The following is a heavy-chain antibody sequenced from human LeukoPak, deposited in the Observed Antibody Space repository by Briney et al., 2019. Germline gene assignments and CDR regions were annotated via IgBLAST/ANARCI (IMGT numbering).Heavy chain of an antibody. CDR1: GFTFSDYF. D-gene: IGHD3-22*01. CDR3: TRDRLPFCSSGCTMVHYF. Sequence: GGSLRLSRTASGFTFSDYFMSWIRQAPGKGLEWISQISRRGTTIYYADSVRGRFTISRDNATNSLYLQMCSLRAEDTAVHYCTRDRLPFCSSGCTMVHYF. V-gene: IGHV3-11*01. CDR2: ISRRGTTI. J-gene: IGHJ4*01.